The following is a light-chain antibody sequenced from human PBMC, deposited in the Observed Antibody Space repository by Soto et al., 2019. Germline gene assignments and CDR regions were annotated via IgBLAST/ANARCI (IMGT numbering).Light chain of an antibody. CDR3: QSYDTGLSGPVV. V-gene: IGLV1-40*01. CDR1: GSNIGAGFD. J-gene: IGLJ2*01. Sequence: QSVLTQPPSLSGAPGQNIIISCTGGGSNIGAGFDVHWYQQLPGTAPKLLIYGNTNRPSGVPDRFSGSKSGTSASLVITGLQAEDEADYYCQSYDTGLSGPVVFGGGTKLPS. CDR2: GNT.